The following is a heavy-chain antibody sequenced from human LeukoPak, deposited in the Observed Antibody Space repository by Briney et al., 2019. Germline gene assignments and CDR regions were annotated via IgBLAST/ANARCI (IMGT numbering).Heavy chain of an antibody. V-gene: IGHV4-38-2*02. CDR3: ARVDSGYKTFDY. CDR1: GYSISSGYY. CDR2: MYHSGST. Sequence: SETLSLTCTVSGYSISSGYYWGWIRQPPGKGLEYIGSMYHSGSTYYNPSLRCRVTLSVDTSKAQFSLRLSSVTAADTAVYYCARVDSGYKTFDYWGQGTLVAVSS. D-gene: IGHD5-12*01. J-gene: IGHJ4*02.